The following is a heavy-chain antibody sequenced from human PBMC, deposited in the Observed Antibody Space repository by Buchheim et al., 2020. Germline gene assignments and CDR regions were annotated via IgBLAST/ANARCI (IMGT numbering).Heavy chain of an antibody. CDR3: AKDLSGSDWSADH. Sequence: QVHLVESGGGVVQPGRSLRLSCAASGFDFSGCGMHWGRQAPGKGLEWVAVISSDGNKKYYADSVNGRFTISRDNSRNTLYLQMDSLWPEDTAVYYCAKDLSGSDWSADHWGQGTL. CDR1: GFDFSGCG. J-gene: IGHJ5*02. CDR2: ISSDGNKK. D-gene: IGHD1-26*01. V-gene: IGHV3-30*18.